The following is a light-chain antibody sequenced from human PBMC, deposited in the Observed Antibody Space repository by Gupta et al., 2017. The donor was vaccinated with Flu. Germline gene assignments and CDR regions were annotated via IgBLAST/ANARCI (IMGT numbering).Light chain of an antibody. J-gene: IGLJ2*01. CDR3: FSYAGSYAGHYYL. V-gene: IGLV2-11*01. CDR2: DVT. Sequence: YSYDQQPCSVLTLSIYDVTKRPSGVPDRFSGAKSGNTAFLTVSGLQAEDDADYYCFSYAGSYAGHYYLFGGGTKLTVL.